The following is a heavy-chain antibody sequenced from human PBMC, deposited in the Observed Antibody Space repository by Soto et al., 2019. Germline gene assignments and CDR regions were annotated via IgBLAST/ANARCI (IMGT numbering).Heavy chain of an antibody. D-gene: IGHD3-22*01. J-gene: IGHJ4*02. CDR2: IHSSGNT. Sequence: QVQLQESGPGLVDPLGTLSLTCAVSGTSVSGANWWGWVRQPPGKGLEWIGEIHSSGNTDYNPSLKSRVTIPRDMSKNEFSLKLTSVTAADTAVYYCARTGPYSSGNNWGQGTLVTVSS. CDR3: ARTGPYSSGNN. V-gene: IGHV4-4*02. CDR1: GTSVSGANW.